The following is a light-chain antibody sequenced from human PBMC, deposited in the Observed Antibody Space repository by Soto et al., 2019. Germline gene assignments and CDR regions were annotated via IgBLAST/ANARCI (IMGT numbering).Light chain of an antibody. CDR3: QHYGSSRT. Sequence: EIVLTQSPGTLSLSPGERATLSCRASQSVSSSYLAWYQQKPGQAPRLLIYDASSRATGIPDRFSASGSGTDFTLTISRLEPEDFAVYYCQHYGSSRTFGQGTKVEIK. CDR1: QSVSSSY. CDR2: DAS. J-gene: IGKJ1*01. V-gene: IGKV3-20*01.